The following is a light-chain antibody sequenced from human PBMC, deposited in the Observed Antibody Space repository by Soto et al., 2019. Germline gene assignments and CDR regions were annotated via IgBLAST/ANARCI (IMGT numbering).Light chain of an antibody. CDR3: QQYGSSPRT. Sequence: EVVMTQSPASLSASPGERVALSCRASQNIRSSLAWYQHKPGQAPSLLIYGVSNRATGIPERFSGSGSGTDFTLTISRLEPEDFAVYFCQQYGSSPRTFGQGTKVDI. CDR2: GVS. CDR1: QNIRSS. J-gene: IGKJ1*01. V-gene: IGKV3-20*01.